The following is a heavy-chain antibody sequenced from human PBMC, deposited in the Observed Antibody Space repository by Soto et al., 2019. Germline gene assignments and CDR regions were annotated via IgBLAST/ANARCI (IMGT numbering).Heavy chain of an antibody. D-gene: IGHD3-10*01. J-gene: IGHJ4*02. CDR1: GFTFDDYA. Sequence: EVQLVESGGGLVQPGRSLRLSCAASGFTFDDYAMHWVRQAPGKGLEWVSGISWNSGSIGYADSVKGRFTISRDNAKNSLYLQMNSLRAEDTALYYCAKCVTRVRGGIDYWGQGTLVTVSS. CDR3: AKCVTRVRGGIDY. V-gene: IGHV3-9*01. CDR2: ISWNSGSI.